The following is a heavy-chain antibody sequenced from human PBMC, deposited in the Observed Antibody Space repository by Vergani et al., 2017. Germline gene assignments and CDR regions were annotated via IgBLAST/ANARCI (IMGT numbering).Heavy chain of an antibody. D-gene: IGHD3-10*01. V-gene: IGHV3-7*01. J-gene: IGHJ6*02. CDR2: IREDGGET. Sequence: EVQLVESGGGLVQPGGSLRLSCAASRFTFRNSWMSWVRQAPGKGLGGGANIREDGGETYYVDSVTGGFTLSRNNAKNALYLQINSLRAEDTAVYYCARDLGVYYYGSGSYGMDVWGQGTTVTVSS. CDR1: RFTFRNSW. CDR3: ARDLGVYYYGSGSYGMDV.